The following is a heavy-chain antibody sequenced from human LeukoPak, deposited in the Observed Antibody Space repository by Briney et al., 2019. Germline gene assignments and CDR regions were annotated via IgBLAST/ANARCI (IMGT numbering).Heavy chain of an antibody. CDR2: INHSGST. D-gene: IGHD3-10*01. J-gene: IGHJ4*02. V-gene: IGHV4-34*01. Sequence: GWXDEINHSGSTNYNPSLNTPVTISVDTSKNQFSLKPSSVTAADTAVYYCARGRYYGSGKNPIYYWGQGTLVTVSS. CDR3: ARGRYYGSGKNPIYY.